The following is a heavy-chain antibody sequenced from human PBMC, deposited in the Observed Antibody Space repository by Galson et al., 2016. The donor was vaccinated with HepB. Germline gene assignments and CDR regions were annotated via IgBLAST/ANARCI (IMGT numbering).Heavy chain of an antibody. D-gene: IGHD6-13*01. CDR2: IHDSGTT. Sequence: SETLSLTCTVSGGSISAYYWIWIRQPPGKGLEWIGYIHDSGTTKYKPSLPSRHTMSIDTSKKQFSLKVRYVTAADTAVYYCARGSTWEWHYDLWGRGTLVTVSS. CDR3: ARGSTWEWHYDL. V-gene: IGHV4-59*01. CDR1: GGSISAYY. J-gene: IGHJ2*01.